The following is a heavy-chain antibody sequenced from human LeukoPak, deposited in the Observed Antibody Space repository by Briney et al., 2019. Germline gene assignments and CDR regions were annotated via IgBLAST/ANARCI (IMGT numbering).Heavy chain of an antibody. Sequence: SVKVSCKASGGTFSSYAISWVRQAPGQGLEWMGRIIPILGIANYAQKFQGRVTITADKSTSTAYMELSSLRSEDTAVYYCARDHPLYATPDYWGQGTLVTVSS. CDR2: IIPILGIA. CDR1: GGTFSSYA. D-gene: IGHD2-15*01. V-gene: IGHV1-69*04. J-gene: IGHJ4*02. CDR3: ARDHPLYATPDY.